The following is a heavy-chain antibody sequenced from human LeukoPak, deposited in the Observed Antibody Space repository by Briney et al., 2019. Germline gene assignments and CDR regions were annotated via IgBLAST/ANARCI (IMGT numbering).Heavy chain of an antibody. CDR2: INPSGSST. CDR3: ARVHDGYNYAFDY. CDR1: GYTFTSYY. D-gene: IGHD5-24*01. J-gene: IGHJ4*02. Sequence: ASVKVSCKASGYTFTSYYMHWVRQAPGQGLEWMGLINPSGSSTLYAQKFQGRVTMTRDMSTTTDYMELSSLRSEDTAVYYCARVHDGYNYAFDYWGQGTLVTVSS. V-gene: IGHV1-46*01.